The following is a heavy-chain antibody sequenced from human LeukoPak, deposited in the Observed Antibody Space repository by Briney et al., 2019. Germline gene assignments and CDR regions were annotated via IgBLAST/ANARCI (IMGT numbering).Heavy chain of an antibody. D-gene: IGHD3-9*01. Sequence: SETLSLTCTVSGYSISSGYYWGWIRQPPGKGLEWIGSIYHSGSTYYNPSLKSRVTISVDTSKNQFSPKLSSVTAADTAVYYCARDGQYYDILTGSYYMDVWGKGTTVTISS. J-gene: IGHJ6*03. CDR1: GYSISSGYY. V-gene: IGHV4-38-2*02. CDR3: ARDGQYYDILTGSYYMDV. CDR2: IYHSGST.